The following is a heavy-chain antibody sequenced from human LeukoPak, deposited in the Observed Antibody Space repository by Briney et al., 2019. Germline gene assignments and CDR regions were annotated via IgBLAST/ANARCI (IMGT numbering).Heavy chain of an antibody. CDR2: INHSGST. Sequence: SETLSLTCAVYGGSFSGYYWSWIRQPPGKGLEWIGEINHSGSTNYNSSLKSRVTISVDTSKNQFSLKLSSVTAADTAVYYCARGGEPRTHYYYYYYMDVWGKGTTVTVSS. CDR1: GGSFSGYY. V-gene: IGHV4-34*01. J-gene: IGHJ6*03. D-gene: IGHD3-10*01. CDR3: ARGGEPRTHYYYYYYMDV.